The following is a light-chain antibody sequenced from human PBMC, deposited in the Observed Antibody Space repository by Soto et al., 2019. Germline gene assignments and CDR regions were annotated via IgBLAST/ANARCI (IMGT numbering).Light chain of an antibody. J-gene: IGLJ1*01. Sequence: QSFLTQPASVSGSPGQSITIACAGTSSDVGGYNYVSWYQQHPGKAPKLMIYEVSNRPSGVSNRFSGAKSGNTASLTISGLQAEDEADYYCSSYTTSSTLLGTGTRSPS. CDR3: SSYTTSSTL. V-gene: IGLV2-14*01. CDR1: SSDVGGYNY. CDR2: EVS.